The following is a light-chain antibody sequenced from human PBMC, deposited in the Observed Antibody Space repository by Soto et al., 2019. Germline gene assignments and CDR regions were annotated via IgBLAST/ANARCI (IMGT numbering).Light chain of an antibody. V-gene: IGKV3-11*01. CDR3: QQRRDWPLT. CDR2: DAS. Sequence: EIVLTQSPATLSLSPGERATLSCRASQSLNIYLAWFQQKPGQAPRLLIYDASNRATGIPARFSGSGSGTDFTLTISSLEPADFAVYHCQQRRDWPLTFGGGTKVEIK. CDR1: QSLNIY. J-gene: IGKJ4*01.